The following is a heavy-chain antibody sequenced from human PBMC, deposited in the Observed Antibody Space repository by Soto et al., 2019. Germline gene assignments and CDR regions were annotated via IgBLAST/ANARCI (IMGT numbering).Heavy chain of an antibody. Sequence: ASVKVSCKASGYAFTRYGIGWARQAPGQGLEWMGWINTYNGNTNYAQNVQGRVTLTTDTSTSTAYMELRSLRSNDTAIYYCAMVDVYVTPSPQDVWGQGTTVTVSS. CDR2: INTYNGNT. D-gene: IGHD3-16*01. CDR3: AMVDVYVTPSPQDV. CDR1: GYAFTRYG. J-gene: IGHJ6*02. V-gene: IGHV1-18*01.